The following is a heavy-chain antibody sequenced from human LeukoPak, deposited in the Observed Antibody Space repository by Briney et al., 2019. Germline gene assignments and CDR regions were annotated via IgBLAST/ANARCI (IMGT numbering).Heavy chain of an antibody. CDR1: GYSISSGYY. J-gene: IGHJ4*02. Sequence: SETLSLTCAVSGYSISSGYYWGWIRQPPGKGLEWIGSIYHSGSTYYNPSLKSRVTISVDTSKNQFSLKLSSVTAADTAVYYCARAEGRITMVRGVIISGGYFVYWGQGTLVTVSS. CDR3: ARAEGRITMVRGVIISGGYFVY. CDR2: IYHSGST. V-gene: IGHV4-38-2*01. D-gene: IGHD3-10*01.